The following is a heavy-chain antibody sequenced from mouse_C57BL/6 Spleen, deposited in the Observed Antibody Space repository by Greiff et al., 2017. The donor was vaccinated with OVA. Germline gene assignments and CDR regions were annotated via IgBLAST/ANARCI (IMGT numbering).Heavy chain of an antibody. Sequence: EVQLQQSGPELVKPGASVKIPCKASGYTFTDYNMDWVKQSHGKSLEWIGDINPNNGGTIYNQKFKGKATLTVDNSSSTAYMELRSLTSEDTAVYYCAREDGSRSFAYWGQGTLVTVSA. CDR2: INPNNGGT. CDR1: GYTFTDYN. CDR3: AREDGSRSFAY. J-gene: IGHJ3*01. V-gene: IGHV1-18*01. D-gene: IGHD1-1*01.